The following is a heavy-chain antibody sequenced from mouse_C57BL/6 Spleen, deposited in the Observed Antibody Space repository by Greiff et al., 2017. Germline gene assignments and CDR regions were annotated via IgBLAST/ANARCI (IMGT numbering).Heavy chain of an antibody. J-gene: IGHJ2*01. CDR1: GYTFTDYY. D-gene: IGHD1-1*01. CDR3: AREDYYGSDFDY. V-gene: IGHV1-19*01. CDR2: INPYNGGT. Sequence: EVKLQESGPVLVKPGASVKMSCKASGYTFTDYYMNWVKQSHGKSLEWIGVINPYNGGTSYNQKFKGKATVTVDKSSSTAYMELNSLTSEDSAVYYCAREDYYGSDFDYWGQGTTLTVSS.